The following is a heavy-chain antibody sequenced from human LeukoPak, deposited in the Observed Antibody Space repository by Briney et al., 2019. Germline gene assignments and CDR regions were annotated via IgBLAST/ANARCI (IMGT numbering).Heavy chain of an antibody. CDR3: ARGGVVTQPGXFQH. CDR2: IYTSGST. J-gene: IGHJ1*01. V-gene: IGHV4-4*07. Sequence: SETLSLTCTVSGVSISSYYWNWIRQPAGKGLEWIGRIYTSGSTNFNPSLKSRVTMSVDTSKNQFSLKLSSVTAADTAVYYCARGGVVTQPGXFQHWGQGTLVTVSS. D-gene: IGHD3-3*01. CDR1: GVSISSYY.